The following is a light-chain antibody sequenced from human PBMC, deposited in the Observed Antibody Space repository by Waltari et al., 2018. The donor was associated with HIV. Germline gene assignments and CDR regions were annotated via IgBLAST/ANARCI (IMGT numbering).Light chain of an antibody. V-gene: IGLV3-21*01. Sequence: SVLTQPPSVSVAPGMTASLTCGGKNIQRKSVHWYQQKPGQAPILVIYYDKDRPSGIPERFSGSNSGNTATLTITRVGAGDEADYYCQVWDSSIEQVLFGGGTKLTVL. J-gene: IGLJ3*02. CDR3: QVWDSSIEQVL. CDR1: NIQRKS. CDR2: YDK.